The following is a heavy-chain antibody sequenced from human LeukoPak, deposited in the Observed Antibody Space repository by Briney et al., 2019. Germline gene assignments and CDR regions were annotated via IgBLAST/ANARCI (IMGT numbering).Heavy chain of an antibody. CDR3: ARAPIVVVPAAPRDYYYYYGMDV. Sequence: ASVKASCTASGGTFSSYAISWVRQAPGQGLEWMGGIIPIFGTANYAQKFQGRVTITADESTSTAYMELSSLRSEDTAVYYCARAPIVVVPAAPRDYYYYYGMDVWGQGTTVTVSS. D-gene: IGHD2-2*01. CDR2: IIPIFGTA. CDR1: GGTFSSYA. J-gene: IGHJ6*02. V-gene: IGHV1-69*13.